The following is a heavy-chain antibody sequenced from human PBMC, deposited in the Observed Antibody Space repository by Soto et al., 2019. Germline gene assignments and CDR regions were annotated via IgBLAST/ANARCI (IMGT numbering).Heavy chain of an antibody. J-gene: IGHJ6*02. CDR3: ATSPGYCSSTSCHYYGMDV. D-gene: IGHD2-2*01. V-gene: IGHV4-30-4*01. CDR2: IYYSGST. CDR1: GGSISSGDYY. Sequence: QVQLQASGPGLVKPSQTLSLTCTVSGGSISSGDYYWSWIRQPPGKGLEWIGYIYYSGSTNYNPSLKSRVTISVDTSKNQFSLKLSSVTAADTAVYYCATSPGYCSSTSCHYYGMDVWGQGTTVTVSS.